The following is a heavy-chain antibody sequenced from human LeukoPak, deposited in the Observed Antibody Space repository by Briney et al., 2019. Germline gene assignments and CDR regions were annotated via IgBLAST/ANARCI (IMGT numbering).Heavy chain of an antibody. D-gene: IGHD2-15*01. CDR1: GYTFTSYG. Sequence: ASVKVSCKASGYTFTSYGISWVRQAPGQGLEWMGWINSGNGNTKYSQELQGRVAINRDTSATTAYMELSSLRSDDTALYYCAREWLSSGDSHYSHWGQGTLVTVSS. CDR3: AREWLSSGDSHYSH. V-gene: IGHV1-18*01. CDR2: INSGNGNT. J-gene: IGHJ4*02.